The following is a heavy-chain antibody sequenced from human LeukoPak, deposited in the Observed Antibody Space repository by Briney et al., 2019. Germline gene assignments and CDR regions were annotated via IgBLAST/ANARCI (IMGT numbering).Heavy chain of an antibody. CDR2: ISSSSSTI. D-gene: IGHD3-10*01. V-gene: IGHV3-48*02. Sequence: GGSLRLSCAASGFTFSSYSMNWVRQAPGKGLEWVSYISSSSSTIYYADSVKGRFTISRDNAKNSLYLQMNSLRDEDTAVYYCARDGDFVSGSYPNWFDPWGQGTLVIVSS. CDR3: ARDGDFVSGSYPNWFDP. J-gene: IGHJ5*02. CDR1: GFTFSSYS.